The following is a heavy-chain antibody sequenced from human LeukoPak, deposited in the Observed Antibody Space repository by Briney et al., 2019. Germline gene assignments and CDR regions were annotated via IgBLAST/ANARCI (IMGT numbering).Heavy chain of an antibody. Sequence: SQTLSLTCAIFGDSVSSNSAAWSWIRQSPSRGLEWLGRTYYRSKWFNEYAVSVKSRITINPHTSKNQFSLQLKSLTPDDTAVYYCARFRAQMVAFDYWGQGILVTVSS. CDR3: ARFRAQMVAFDY. D-gene: IGHD3-10*01. J-gene: IGHJ4*02. CDR1: GDSVSSNSAA. CDR2: TYYRSKWFN. V-gene: IGHV6-1*01.